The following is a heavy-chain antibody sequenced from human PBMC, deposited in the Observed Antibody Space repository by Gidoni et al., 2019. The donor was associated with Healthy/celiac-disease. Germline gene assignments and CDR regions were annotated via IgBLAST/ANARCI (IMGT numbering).Heavy chain of an antibody. CDR3: ARDLGITMVRGVLYAFDI. CDR1: GYTFTSYY. Sequence: QVQLVQSGAEVKKPGASVKVSCKASGYTFTSYYMHWVRQAPGQGLEWMGIINPSGGSTSYAQKFQGRVTMTRDTSTSTVYMELSSLRSEDTAVYYCARDLGITMVRGVLYAFDIWGQGTMVTVSS. CDR2: INPSGGST. D-gene: IGHD3-10*01. V-gene: IGHV1-46*01. J-gene: IGHJ3*02.